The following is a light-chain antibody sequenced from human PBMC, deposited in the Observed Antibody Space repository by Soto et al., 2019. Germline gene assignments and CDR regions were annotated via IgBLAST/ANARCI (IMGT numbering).Light chain of an antibody. Sequence: EIVLTQSPGTLSLSPGERATLSCRASQRISDNNLAWYHQKPGQAPRLLIYGASSRATGIPDRFSGSGSGTDFTLTISRLEPEDFAMCYCQQYDTSSLTFGGGTEVQVK. V-gene: IGKV3-20*01. CDR3: QQYDTSSLT. J-gene: IGKJ4*01. CDR2: GAS. CDR1: QRISDNN.